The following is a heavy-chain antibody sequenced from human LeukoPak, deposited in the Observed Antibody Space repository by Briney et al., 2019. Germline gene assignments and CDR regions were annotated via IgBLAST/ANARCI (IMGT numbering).Heavy chain of an antibody. Sequence: KTSETLSLTCTVSGGSISSSSYYWGWIRQPPGKVLEWIGSIYYSGSTNYNPSLKSRVTISVDTSKNQFSLKLSSVTAADTAVYYCARHAGTTGTTMDYWGQGTLVTVSS. CDR1: GGSISSSSYY. J-gene: IGHJ4*02. CDR3: ARHAGTTGTTMDY. D-gene: IGHD1-1*01. CDR2: IYYSGST. V-gene: IGHV4-39*01.